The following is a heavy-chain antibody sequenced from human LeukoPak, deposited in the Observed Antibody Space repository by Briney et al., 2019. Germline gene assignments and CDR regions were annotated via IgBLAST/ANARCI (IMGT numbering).Heavy chain of an antibody. J-gene: IGHJ4*02. CDR2: INHSGST. Sequence: SETLSLTCAVYGGSFSGYYWSWIRQPPGKGLEWIGEINHSGSTNYNPSLKSRVTISVDTSKNQFSLKLSSVTAADTAVYYCARRSYNWNDYWGQGTLATVSS. CDR1: GGSFSGYY. D-gene: IGHD1-20*01. CDR3: ARRSYNWNDY. V-gene: IGHV4-34*01.